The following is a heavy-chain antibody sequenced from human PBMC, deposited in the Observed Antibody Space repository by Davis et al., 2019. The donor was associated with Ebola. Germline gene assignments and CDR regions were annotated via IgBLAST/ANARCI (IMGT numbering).Heavy chain of an antibody. CDR2: INHSGST. J-gene: IGHJ4*02. D-gene: IGHD5-18*01. CDR1: GGSFSGYY. CDR3: AKATRLYSYGAYFDY. V-gene: IGHV4-34*01. Sequence: PSETLSLTCAVYGGSFSGYYWSWIRQPPGKGLEWIGEINHSGSTNYNPSLKSRVTISVDTSKNQFSLKLSSVTAADTAVYYCAKATRLYSYGAYFDYWGQGTLVTVSS.